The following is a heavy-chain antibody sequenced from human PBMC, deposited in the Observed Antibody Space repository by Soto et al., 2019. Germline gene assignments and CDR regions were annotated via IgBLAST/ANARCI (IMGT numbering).Heavy chain of an antibody. CDR2: ISQDGSDK. J-gene: IGHJ4*02. CDR1: GFTFSKFG. CDR3: GAPDASGSIFKAVDC. D-gene: IGHD3-10*01. V-gene: IGHV3-30*03. Sequence: GGSLRLSCAASGFTFSKFGMQWVRQAPGKGLEWVAGISQDGSDKYYADSVEGRFTISRDNSKNTVFLQMDSLRVEDTAVYYCGAPDASGSIFKAVDCWGQGTLVTVSS.